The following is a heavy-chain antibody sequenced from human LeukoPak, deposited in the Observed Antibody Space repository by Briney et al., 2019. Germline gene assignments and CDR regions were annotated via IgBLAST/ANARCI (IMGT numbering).Heavy chain of an antibody. CDR2: ISASGGST. CDR3: TTDNYYANPY. Sequence: PGGSLRLSCAASGFTFSTYSMSWVRQAPGKGLEWVSGISASGGSTYYADSVRGRFTISRDNFKNTLYLQMNSLRAEDTAVYYCTTDNYYANPYWGQGTLVTVSS. V-gene: IGHV3-23*01. D-gene: IGHD3-10*01. J-gene: IGHJ4*02. CDR1: GFTFSTYS.